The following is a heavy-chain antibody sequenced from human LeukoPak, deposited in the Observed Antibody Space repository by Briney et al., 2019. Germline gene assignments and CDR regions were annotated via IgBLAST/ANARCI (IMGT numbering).Heavy chain of an antibody. Sequence: SETLSLTCTVSGGSISSSSYYWSWIRQPPGKGLEWIGEINHSGSTNYNPSLKSRVTISVDTSKNQFSLKLSSVTAADTAVYYCARDYGGNPGDFDYWGQGTLVTVSS. CDR1: GGSISSSSYY. D-gene: IGHD4-23*01. J-gene: IGHJ4*02. CDR2: INHSGST. V-gene: IGHV4-39*07. CDR3: ARDYGGNPGDFDY.